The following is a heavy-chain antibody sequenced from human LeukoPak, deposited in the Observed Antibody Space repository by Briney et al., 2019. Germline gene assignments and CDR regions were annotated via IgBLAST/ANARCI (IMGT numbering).Heavy chain of an antibody. CDR1: GGSFSGDF. D-gene: IGHD3-16*01. J-gene: IGHJ4*02. Sequence: ETLSLTCAAYGGSFSGDFWSWLRQAPGKGLEWVSSISSSSSYIYYADSVKGRFTISRDNAKNSLYLQMNSLRAEDTAVYYCAREVGGASDYWGQGTLVTVSS. CDR2: ISSSSSYI. CDR3: AREVGGASDY. V-gene: IGHV3-21*01.